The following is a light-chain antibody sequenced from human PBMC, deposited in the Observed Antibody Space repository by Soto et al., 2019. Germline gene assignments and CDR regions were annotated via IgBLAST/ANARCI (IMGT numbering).Light chain of an antibody. CDR3: TSFTTNLSFV. CDR1: NNDIGADKF. V-gene: IGLV2-14*03. Sequence: QSALTQPASVSGSPGKSITITCTGSNNDIGADKFVSWYQQHPGEAPKLIIFDVSNRPSGVSHRFSGYKSGNTASLTISRLQPEDESDYYCTSFTTNLSFVFGTGTKVTVL. CDR2: DVS. J-gene: IGLJ1*01.